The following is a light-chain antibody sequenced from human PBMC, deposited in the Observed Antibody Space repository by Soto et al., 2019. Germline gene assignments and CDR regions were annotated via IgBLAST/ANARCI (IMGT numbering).Light chain of an antibody. CDR3: QQYGKSPWT. CDR1: QSVTSGY. V-gene: IGKV3-20*01. CDR2: GAS. Sequence: EIVLTQSPGTLSLSTGERATLSCRASQSVTSGYLAWYQQKPGQPPRLLLYGASSRATGIPDRFSGSGSGTDFSLTISRLEPEDSAVYLCQQYGKSPWTFGQGNNVEIK. J-gene: IGKJ1*01.